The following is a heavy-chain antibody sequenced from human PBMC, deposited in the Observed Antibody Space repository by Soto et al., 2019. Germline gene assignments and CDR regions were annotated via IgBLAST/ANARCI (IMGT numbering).Heavy chain of an antibody. D-gene: IGHD2-15*01. CDR2: ISYDGSNK. CDR1: GFTFSSYG. CDR3: AKEDIVVVVAAKVRYFDL. J-gene: IGHJ2*01. V-gene: IGHV3-30*18. Sequence: QVQLVESGGGVVQPGRSLRLSCAASGFTFSSYGMHWVRQAPGKGLEWVAVISYDGSNKYYADSVKGRFTISRDNSKNTLYLQMNSPRAEDTAVYYCAKEDIVVVVAAKVRYFDLWGRGTLVTVSS.